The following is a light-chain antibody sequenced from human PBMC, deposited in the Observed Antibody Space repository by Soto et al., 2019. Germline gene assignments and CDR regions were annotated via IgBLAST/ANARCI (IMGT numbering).Light chain of an antibody. CDR3: KQSPYT. V-gene: IGKV1-39*01. CDR2: ATS. CDR1: QTPRTF. Sequence: IQMTQSPSTLPASVGDRVTITCRASQTPRTFLNWYQQKPGKAPKLLIYATSTLQSGVPSRFSGRDSGADFTLTINNLQPEDFATNYCKQSPYTFGPGTKVDIK. J-gene: IGKJ3*01.